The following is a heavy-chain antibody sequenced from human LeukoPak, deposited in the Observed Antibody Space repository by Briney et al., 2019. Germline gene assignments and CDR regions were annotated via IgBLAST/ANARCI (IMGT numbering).Heavy chain of an antibody. CDR3: ARRDCSGSACGWFDS. D-gene: IGHD2-15*01. CDR1: GFTFTRSA. CDR2: IAVGSGNT. Sequence: SVKVSCKASGFTFTRSAVQWVRQARGQGLEWIGWIAVGSGNTNYAQKFQERVTMTRDTSTNTVYMELSSLRFEDTAIYYCARRDCSGSACGWFDSWGQETLVTVSP. V-gene: IGHV1-58*01. J-gene: IGHJ5*01.